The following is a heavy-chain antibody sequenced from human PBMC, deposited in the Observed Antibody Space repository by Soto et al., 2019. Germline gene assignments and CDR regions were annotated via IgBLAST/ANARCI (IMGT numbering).Heavy chain of an antibody. CDR3: ASDTYRGSDWARYLDL. CDR2: ISGSSSNI. Sequence: EVQLVESGGGLVQPGGSLRLSCAASGFSFSNYAMDWVCQAPGKGLEWVSYISGSSSNIRYADSVKGRLTISRDNAQSSVDLQMKSLGADDTAVYSCASDTYRGSDWARYLDLWGRGTLVTVSS. D-gene: IGHD1-26*01. J-gene: IGHJ2*01. CDR1: GFSFSNYA. V-gene: IGHV3-48*01.